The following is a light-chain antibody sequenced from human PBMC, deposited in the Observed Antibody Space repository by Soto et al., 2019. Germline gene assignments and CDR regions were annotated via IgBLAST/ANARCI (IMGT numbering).Light chain of an antibody. J-gene: IGLJ2*01. CDR1: SSDVGGYNS. Sequence: QSALTQPASVSGSPGQSITISCTGTSSDVGGYNSVSWYQQYPGKAPKLMIYEVSNRPSGVSNRFSGSKSGDTASLTISGLQAADEADYYCSSYTSGSTLVVFGGGTKVTVL. CDR3: SSYTSGSTLVV. V-gene: IGLV2-14*01. CDR2: EVS.